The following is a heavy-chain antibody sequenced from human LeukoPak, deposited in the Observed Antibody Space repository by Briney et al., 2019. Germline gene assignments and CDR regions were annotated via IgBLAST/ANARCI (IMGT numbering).Heavy chain of an antibody. D-gene: IGHD5-18*01. CDR3: ARKKRVDTDSIMVYYYYAMDV. CDR1: GFTFDDYA. V-gene: IGHV3-9*01. J-gene: IGHJ6*02. CDR2: ISWNSGSI. Sequence: PGGSLRLSCAASGFTFDDYAMHWVRQAPGKGLEWVSGISWNSGSIGYADSVKGRFTISRDNAKNSLYLQMNSLRAEDTALYYCARKKRVDTDSIMVYYYYAMDVWGQGTTVTVSS.